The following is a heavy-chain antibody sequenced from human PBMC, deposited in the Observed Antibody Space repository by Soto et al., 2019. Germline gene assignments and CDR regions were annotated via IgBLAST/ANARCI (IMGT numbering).Heavy chain of an antibody. V-gene: IGHV3-48*03. CDR2: ISSSGSTI. J-gene: IGHJ4*02. CDR1: GFTFSSYE. Sequence: GGSLRLSCAASGFTFSSYEMNWVRQAPGKGLEWVSYISSSGSTIYYADSVKGRFTISRDNAKNSLYLQMNSLRAEDTAVYYCARVLDSSRGDYWGQGTLVTVFS. D-gene: IGHD6-13*01. CDR3: ARVLDSSRGDY.